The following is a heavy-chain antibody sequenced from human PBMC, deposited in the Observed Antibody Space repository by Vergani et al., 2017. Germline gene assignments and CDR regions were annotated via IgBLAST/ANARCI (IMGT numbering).Heavy chain of an antibody. CDR3: ARGRTKQLARSGFDY. CDR2: INPNSGGT. J-gene: IGHJ4*02. CDR1: GYTFTGYY. Sequence: QVQLVQSGAEVKKPGASVKVSCKASGYTFTGYYMHWVRQAPGQGLEWMGWINPNSGGTNYAQKFQGWVTMTRDTSISTAYMELSRLRSDDTAVYYCARGRTKQLARSGFDYWGQGTLVTVSS. V-gene: IGHV1-2*04. D-gene: IGHD6-6*01.